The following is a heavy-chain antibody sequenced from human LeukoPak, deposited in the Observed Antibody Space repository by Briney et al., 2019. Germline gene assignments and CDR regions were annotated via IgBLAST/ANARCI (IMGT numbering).Heavy chain of an antibody. J-gene: IGHJ6*02. V-gene: IGHV3-48*04. Sequence: HPGGSLRLSCAASGFTFSSSGMHWVRQAPGKGLEYVSFIYTAGGRIDYADSVKGRFTISRDNAGGSLFLQMNSLRAEDTAVYYCARDLGNQGIRGMDVWGQGTTVTVSS. CDR1: GFTFSSSG. CDR3: ARDLGNQGIRGMDV. CDR2: IYTAGGRI. D-gene: IGHD3-3*02.